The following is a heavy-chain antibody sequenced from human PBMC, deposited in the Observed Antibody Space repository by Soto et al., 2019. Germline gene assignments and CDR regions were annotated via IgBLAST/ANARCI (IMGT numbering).Heavy chain of an antibody. J-gene: IGHJ4*02. CDR3: ARIGYSSGWYGGGFDY. V-gene: IGHV2-70*01. CDR2: IDWDDDK. Sequence: SGPTLVNPTQTLTLTCTFSGFSLSTSGMCVSWIRQPPGKALEWLALIDWDDDKYYSTSLKTRLTIFKDTSKNQVVLTMTNMDPVDTATYYCARIGYSSGWYGGGFDYWGQGTLVTVSS. D-gene: IGHD6-19*01. CDR1: GFSLSTSGMC.